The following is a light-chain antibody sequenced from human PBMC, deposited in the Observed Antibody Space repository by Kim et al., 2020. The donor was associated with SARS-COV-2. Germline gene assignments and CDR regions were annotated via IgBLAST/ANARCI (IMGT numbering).Light chain of an antibody. Sequence: QSVLTQPPSVSGAPGQRVTISCTGSSSNIGAGYDVQWYQQLPGTAPKLLIYGNINRPSGVPDRFSGSKSVTSASLAITGLQAEDEANYYCQSYDSSLSGWVFGGGTQLTVL. CDR1: SSNIGAGYD. CDR2: GNI. J-gene: IGLJ3*02. V-gene: IGLV1-40*01. CDR3: QSYDSSLSGWV.